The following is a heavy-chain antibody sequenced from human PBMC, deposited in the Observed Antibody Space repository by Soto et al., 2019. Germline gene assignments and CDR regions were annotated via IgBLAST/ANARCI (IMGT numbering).Heavy chain of an antibody. J-gene: IGHJ4*02. CDR1: GGAFNGYY. CDR3: ARAGAALVRGSIGGFDY. D-gene: IGHD3-10*01. Sequence: QVHLQQWGAGLLKPSETLSLTCAVNGGAFNGYYWTWIRQSPGKGLQWIGEINHSGTVDYNPSLKRRVTFSIDTSKKQFSLTLTSVTAADTAVYYCARAGAALVRGSIGGFDYWGQSTLVTVSS. V-gene: IGHV4-34*01. CDR2: INHSGTV.